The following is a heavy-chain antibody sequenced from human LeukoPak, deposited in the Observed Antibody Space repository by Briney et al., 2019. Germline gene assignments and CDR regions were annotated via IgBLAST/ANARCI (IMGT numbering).Heavy chain of an antibody. J-gene: IGHJ3*02. Sequence: SQTLSLTCTVSGGSISSADYWWTWIRQPPGKGLEWIGYIYYSGSAHYHPSLKSRITLSVDTSKNQFSLELSSVTAADTAVYYCARDLAGHDAFDIWAKGQWSPSLQ. V-gene: IGHV4-30-4*01. CDR3: ARDLAGHDAFDI. CDR1: GGSISSADYW. D-gene: IGHD6-19*01. CDR2: IYYSGSA.